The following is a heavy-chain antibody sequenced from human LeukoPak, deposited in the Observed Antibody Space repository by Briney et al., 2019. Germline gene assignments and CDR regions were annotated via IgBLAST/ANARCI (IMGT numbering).Heavy chain of an antibody. CDR3: ARGMDDSSGYFPH. CDR1: GGSISSYY. D-gene: IGHD3-22*01. Sequence: SETLSLTCTVSGGSISSYYWSWIRQPPGKGLEWIGYIHYSGSTNYNPSLKSRVTISVDTSKSQFSLKLSSVTAVDTAVYYCARGMDDSSGYFPHWGQGTLVTVSS. CDR2: IHYSGST. V-gene: IGHV4-59*01. J-gene: IGHJ4*02.